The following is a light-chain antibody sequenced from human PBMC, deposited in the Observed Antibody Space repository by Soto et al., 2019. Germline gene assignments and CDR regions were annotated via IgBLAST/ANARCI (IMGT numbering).Light chain of an antibody. CDR2: DVS. Sequence: SALTQPASVSGSPGQSITISCNRTSSDVGGYNYVSWYQQHPGKAPKLMIYDVSNRPSGVSNRFSGSKSGNTASLTISGLQAEDEADYYCSSYTSSSTPVVFGGGTKVTVL. J-gene: IGLJ2*01. V-gene: IGLV2-14*01. CDR1: SSDVGGYNY. CDR3: SSYTSSSTPVV.